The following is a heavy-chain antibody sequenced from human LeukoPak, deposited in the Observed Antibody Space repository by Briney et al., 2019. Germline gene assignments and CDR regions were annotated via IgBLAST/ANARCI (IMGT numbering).Heavy chain of an antibody. Sequence: PGRSLRLSCATSGFTFINYGMHWVRQAPGKGRERVAVIWYDGSNKYYADSVKGRFTISRDNSKNTLYLQMNSLRADDTAVYYCASPQNPDAFDIWGQGTMVTVSS. CDR2: IWYDGSNK. J-gene: IGHJ3*02. CDR3: ASPQNPDAFDI. V-gene: IGHV3-33*01. D-gene: IGHD1-14*01. CDR1: GFTFINYG.